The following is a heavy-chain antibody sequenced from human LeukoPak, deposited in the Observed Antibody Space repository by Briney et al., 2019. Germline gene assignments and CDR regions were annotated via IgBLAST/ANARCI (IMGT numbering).Heavy chain of an antibody. V-gene: IGHV1-24*01. CDR1: GYTLTELS. D-gene: IGHD3-16*01. J-gene: IGHJ6*04. Sequence: ASVKVSCKVSGYTLTELSMHWVRQAPGKGLEWMGGFDPEDGETIYPQKFQGRVTMTEDTSTDTAYMELSSLRSEDTPVYYCATVWLGWGSYYYGMDVWGEGTTVTVSS. CDR3: ATVWLGWGSYYYGMDV. CDR2: FDPEDGET.